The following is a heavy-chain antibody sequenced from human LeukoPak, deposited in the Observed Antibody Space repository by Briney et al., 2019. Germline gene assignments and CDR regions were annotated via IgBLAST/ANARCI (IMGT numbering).Heavy chain of an antibody. CDR3: ARVQRLLDGADY. D-gene: IGHD2-15*01. V-gene: IGHV4-59*01. CDR2: IYYSGST. J-gene: IGHJ4*02. Sequence: ASETLSLTCSASGGSISSNYWSWIRQPPGKGLEWIGYIYYSGSTYYNPSLKSRVTISVDTSKNLFSLKLSSVTGADTAVYYCARVQRLLDGADYWGQGTLVTVSS. CDR1: GGSISSNY.